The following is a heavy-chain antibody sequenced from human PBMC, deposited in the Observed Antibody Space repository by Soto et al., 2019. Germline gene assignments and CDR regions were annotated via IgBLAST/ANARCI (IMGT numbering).Heavy chain of an antibody. CDR2: IIPIFGTA. Sequence: SVKVSCKASGGTFSTSVISWVRQAPAQGLEWMGGIIPIFGTANYTQKFQGRVTITADESTSTAYMELSSLRSEDTAVYYCATRTGDAFDIWGQGTMVTVSS. J-gene: IGHJ3*02. CDR1: GGTFSTSV. V-gene: IGHV1-69*13. CDR3: ATRTGDAFDI.